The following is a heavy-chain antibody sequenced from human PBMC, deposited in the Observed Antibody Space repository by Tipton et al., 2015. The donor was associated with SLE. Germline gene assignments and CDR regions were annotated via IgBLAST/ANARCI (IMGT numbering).Heavy chain of an antibody. J-gene: IGHJ5*02. CDR1: GGTFSSYA. Sequence: QSGAEVKKPGYSVKVSCKASGGTFSSYAISWVRQAPGQGLEWMGGIIPIFGTANYAQKFQDRVTITADESPSTAYLELSSLRSEDTAVYYCAREGTADRPGWFDPWGQGTLVTVSS. CDR3: AREGTADRPGWFDP. V-gene: IGHV1-69*01. D-gene: IGHD5-18*01. CDR2: IIPIFGTA.